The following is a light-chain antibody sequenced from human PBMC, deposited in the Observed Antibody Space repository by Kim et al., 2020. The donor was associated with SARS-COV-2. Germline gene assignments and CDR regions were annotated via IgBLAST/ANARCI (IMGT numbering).Light chain of an antibody. Sequence: LSVSPGETAPRPGRASKSVSSRLAWYQQKPGQGLRVLIYAASTRISGVPARFTGSGSETEFTLTIDSLQSEDFAIYYCQQYKDWYTFGQGTKLEI. V-gene: IGKV3-15*01. CDR2: AAS. J-gene: IGKJ2*01. CDR3: QQYKDWYT. CDR1: KSVSSR.